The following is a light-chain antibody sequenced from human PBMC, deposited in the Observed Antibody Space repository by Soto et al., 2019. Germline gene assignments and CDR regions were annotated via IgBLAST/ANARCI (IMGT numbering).Light chain of an antibody. V-gene: IGKV3-11*01. Sequence: EFVLTQSPATLSLSAGERATLSCRASQSVSSYLSCYQQKPGQAPRLLIYDTSNRATGIPARFSGSGSGTAFTLTISSLEPEDFAVYYCQQRSNWPPITFGQGTRLEI. CDR3: QQRSNWPPIT. CDR1: QSVSSY. CDR2: DTS. J-gene: IGKJ5*01.